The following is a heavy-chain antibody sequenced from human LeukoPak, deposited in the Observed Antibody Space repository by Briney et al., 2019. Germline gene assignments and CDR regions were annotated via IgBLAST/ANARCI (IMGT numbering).Heavy chain of an antibody. J-gene: IGHJ4*02. Sequence: GGSLRLSCAASGFTFSSYTMNWVRQAPGKGLGWVSYISSSSSTIYYADSVKGRFTISRDNAKNSLYLQMNSLRDEDTAVYYCARYVDTTMLTWGQGTLVTVSS. CDR1: GFTFSSYT. D-gene: IGHD5-18*01. V-gene: IGHV3-48*02. CDR2: ISSSSSTI. CDR3: ARYVDTTMLT.